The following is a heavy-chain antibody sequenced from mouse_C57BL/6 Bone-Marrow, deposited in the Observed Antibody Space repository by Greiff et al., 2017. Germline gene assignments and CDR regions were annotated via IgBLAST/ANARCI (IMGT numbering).Heavy chain of an antibody. CDR3: ARIPTTVVDY. CDR2: ISYDGST. D-gene: IGHD1-1*01. V-gene: IGHV3-6*01. Sequence: EVQLQESGPGLVKPSQSLSLTCSVTGYSITSGYYWNWIRQFPGNKLEWMGYISYDGSTNYNPSLNNRISITRATSKNQLFLKLNSVTTEDTATYYCARIPTTVVDYWGQGTTLTVSS. J-gene: IGHJ2*01. CDR1: GYSITSGYY.